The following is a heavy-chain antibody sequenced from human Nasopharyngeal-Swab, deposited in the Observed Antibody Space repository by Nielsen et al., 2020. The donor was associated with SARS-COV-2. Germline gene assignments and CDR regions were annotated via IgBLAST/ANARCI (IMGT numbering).Heavy chain of an antibody. CDR2: LSDSGGTS. Sequence: GGSLRLSCAASGFVFSSYAMTWVRQAPREGLEWVSTLSDSGGTSYYADSVKGRFTISRDNSKNTLYLQMNSLRAEDTAVYYCAKVDGGSYPARDFDYWGQGTLVTVSS. V-gene: IGHV3-23*01. CDR3: AKVDGGSYPARDFDY. J-gene: IGHJ4*02. D-gene: IGHD3-16*02. CDR1: GFVFSSYA.